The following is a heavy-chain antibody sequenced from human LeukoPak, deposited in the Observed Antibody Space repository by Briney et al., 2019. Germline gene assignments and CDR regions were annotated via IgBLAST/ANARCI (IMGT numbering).Heavy chain of an antibody. Sequence: PGGSLRLSCAASGFTFNYYEMNWVRLTPGKGLEWVANIKPDGSEIYYVDSVRGRFTISRDNAKNSLYLQMNSLRAEDTAVYYCTRSLDYWGQGILVTVSS. D-gene: IGHD2-15*01. V-gene: IGHV3-7*02. CDR3: TRSLDY. CDR1: GFTFNYYE. CDR2: IKPDGSEI. J-gene: IGHJ4*02.